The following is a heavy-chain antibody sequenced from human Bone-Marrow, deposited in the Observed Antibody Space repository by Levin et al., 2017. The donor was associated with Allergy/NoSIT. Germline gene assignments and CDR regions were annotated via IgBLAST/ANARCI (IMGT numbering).Heavy chain of an antibody. CDR1: GDSFKTYF. J-gene: IGHJ3*02. D-gene: IGHD1-26*01. V-gene: IGHV1-69*06. CDR2: ILPIFGTV. Sequence: SVKVSCKASGDSFKTYFMSWVRQAPGQGLEWMGGILPIFGTVKNAQKFQGRVTITADKSTGTAYMELTSLRHEDTAVYYCARERSGGSLFDIWGQGTMVTVSS. CDR3: ARERSGGSLFDI.